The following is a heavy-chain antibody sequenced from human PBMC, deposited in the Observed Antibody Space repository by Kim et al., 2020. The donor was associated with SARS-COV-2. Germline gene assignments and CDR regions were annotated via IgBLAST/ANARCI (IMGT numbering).Heavy chain of an antibody. CDR2: INEDESEK. CDR3: ARRIIMGARLDN. D-gene: IGHD1-26*01. J-gene: IGHJ4*02. Sequence: GGSLRLSCTASGFTFNNYFMTWVRQAPGKGLEWVANINEDESEKNYVDSVKGRFTISRDNAKNLLFLQMRSLRAEDTAVYYCARRIIMGARLDNWGQGTLVTVYS. CDR1: GFTFNNYF. V-gene: IGHV3-7*01.